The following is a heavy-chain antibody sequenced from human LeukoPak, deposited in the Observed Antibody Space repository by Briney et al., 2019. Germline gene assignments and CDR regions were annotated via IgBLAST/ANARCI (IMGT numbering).Heavy chain of an antibody. CDR3: ARVGVGYSGYGGRYFDY. D-gene: IGHD5-12*01. J-gene: IGHJ4*02. CDR2: IYTSGST. V-gene: IGHV4-61*02. CDR1: GGSISSGSYY. Sequence: SETLSLTCTVSGGSISSGSYYWGWIRQPAGKGLEWIGRIYTSGSTNYNPSLKSRVTISVDTSKNQFSLKLSSVTAADTAVYYCARVGVGYSGYGGRYFDYWGQGTLVTVSS.